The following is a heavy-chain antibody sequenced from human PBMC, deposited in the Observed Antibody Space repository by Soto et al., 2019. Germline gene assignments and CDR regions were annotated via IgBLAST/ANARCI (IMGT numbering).Heavy chain of an antibody. CDR2: ISGYNGNA. D-gene: IGHD2-2*01. CDR1: GYTFTTYG. J-gene: IGHJ4*02. Sequence: ASVKVSSKASGYTFTTYGISWVRQAPGQGLGWMGWISGYNGNANYAQNLQGRVTMTTDTSTSTAYMELRSLRSDDTAVYYCAREYCNSAPCTEENLDYWGQGTLVTVSS. V-gene: IGHV1-18*01. CDR3: AREYCNSAPCTEENLDY.